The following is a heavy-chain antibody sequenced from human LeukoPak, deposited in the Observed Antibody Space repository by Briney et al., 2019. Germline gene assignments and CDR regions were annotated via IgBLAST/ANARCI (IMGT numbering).Heavy chain of an antibody. V-gene: IGHV3-30*18. CDR2: ISYDGSNK. CDR1: GFTFSSYG. D-gene: IGHD3-9*01. CDR3: AKDTNYDILTGYYHPYYYYGMDV. J-gene: IGHJ6*02. Sequence: GGSLRLSCAASGFTFSSYGMHWVRQAPGKGLEWVAVISYDGSNKYYADSVKGRFTISRDNPKNTLYLQMNSLRAEDTAVYYCAKDTNYDILTGYYHPYYYYGMDVWGQGTTVTVSS.